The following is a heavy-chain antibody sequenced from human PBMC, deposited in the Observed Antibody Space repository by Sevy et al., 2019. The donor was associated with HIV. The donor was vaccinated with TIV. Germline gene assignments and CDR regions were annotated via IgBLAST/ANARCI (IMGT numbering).Heavy chain of an antibody. J-gene: IGHJ5*02. V-gene: IGHV4-34*01. CDR2: INESGIT. CDR3: ARSPPVVVVPGAPSWFDP. CDR1: DGSFSGYY. D-gene: IGHD2-2*01. Sequence: SETLSLTCAVHDGSFSGYYWNWIRQLPGKGLEWIGEINESGITYYNPSLKSRVTISVDTYKKQFSLKLNSVTAADKAVYFCARSPPVVVVPGAPSWFDPWGQGTLVTVSS.